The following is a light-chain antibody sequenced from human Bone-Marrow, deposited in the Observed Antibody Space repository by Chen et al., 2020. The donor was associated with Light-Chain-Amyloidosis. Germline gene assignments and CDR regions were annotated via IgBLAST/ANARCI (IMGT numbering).Light chain of an antibody. J-gene: IGLJ2*01. V-gene: IGLV3-25*03. CDR3: QSADSSGTYEVI. CDR1: DLPTKY. CDR2: RDT. Sequence: SYHLTQPPSVSASPGPTARLTCSGDDLPTKYAYWYQQKPGQAPVLVIHRDTERPSGISERFSGSSSGTTATLTISGVQAEDEADYHCQSADSSGTYEVIFGGGTKLTVL.